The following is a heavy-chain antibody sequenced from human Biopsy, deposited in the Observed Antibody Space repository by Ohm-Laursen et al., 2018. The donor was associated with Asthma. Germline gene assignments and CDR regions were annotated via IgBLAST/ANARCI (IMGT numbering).Heavy chain of an antibody. CDR2: IYYSGRT. V-gene: IGHV4-39*02. D-gene: IGHD6-6*01. J-gene: IGHJ2*01. Sequence: GTLSLTCTVSGDAMSTSGSYWGWIRQSPGKGLEWIGSIYYSGRTYYNPSLESRVTISADTSKNHFSLKVTSATAADTAVYYCARAVSSSSYWYFDLWGRGTLVTVSS. CDR3: ARAVSSSSYWYFDL. CDR1: GDAMSTSGSY.